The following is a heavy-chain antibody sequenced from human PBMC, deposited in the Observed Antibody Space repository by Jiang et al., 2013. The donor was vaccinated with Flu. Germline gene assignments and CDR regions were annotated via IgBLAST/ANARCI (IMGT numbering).Heavy chain of an antibody. CDR2: ISAYNGNT. D-gene: IGHD3-3*01. Sequence: GAEVKKPGASVKVSCKASGYTFTSYGISWVRQAPGQGLEWMGWISAYNGNTNYAQKLQGRVTMTTDTSTSTAYMELRSLRSDDTAVYYCARDRAIGLYYDFWSGYYIEPDYWGQGTLVTVSS. V-gene: IGHV1-18*01. J-gene: IGHJ4*02. CDR1: GYTFTSYG. CDR3: ARDRAIGLYYDFWSGYYIEPDY.